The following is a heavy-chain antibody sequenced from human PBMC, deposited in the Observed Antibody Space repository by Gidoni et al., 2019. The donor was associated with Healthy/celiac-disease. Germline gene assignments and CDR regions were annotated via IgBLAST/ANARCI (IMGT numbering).Heavy chain of an antibody. J-gene: IGHJ6*03. CDR1: GRPICRGDYY. CDR3: ARGTGDPSYYMDV. CDR2: IYYSGST. V-gene: IGHV4-30-4*01. D-gene: IGHD7-27*01. Sequence: HVQLQESGPGLVKPSQTLSPTCTVSGRPICRGDYYWSCIRQPPGKGLEWIGYIYYSGSTYYSPSLKSRVTISVDTSKNQFSLKLSSVTAADTAVYYCARGTGDPSYYMDVWGKGTTVTVSS.